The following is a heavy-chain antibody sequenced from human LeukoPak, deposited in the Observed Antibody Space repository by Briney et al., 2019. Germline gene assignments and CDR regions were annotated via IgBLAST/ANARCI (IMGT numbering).Heavy chain of an antibody. J-gene: IGHJ4*02. CDR2: ISYDGSNK. CDR1: GFTFSSYA. V-gene: IGHV3-30*04. CDR3: ARDRGYSYGLDY. D-gene: IGHD5-18*01. Sequence: GGSLRLSCAASGFTFSSYAMHWVRQAPGKGLEWVAVISYDGSNKYYADSVKGRFTISRDNSKNTLYLQMNSLRAEDTAVYYCARDRGYSYGLDYWGQGTLVTVSS.